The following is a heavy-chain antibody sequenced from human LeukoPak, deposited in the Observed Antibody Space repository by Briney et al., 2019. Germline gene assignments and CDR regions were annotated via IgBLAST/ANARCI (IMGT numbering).Heavy chain of an antibody. V-gene: IGHV4-4*07. Sequence: SETLSLTCTVSGGSISSYHWSWIRQSAGKGLEWIGHIYTSGNTDYNPSLKSRVTMSVDTSKNQFSLKLNSVTAADTAVYYCARVGDYALKDWGQGTLVTVSS. CDR2: IYTSGNT. CDR3: ARVGDYALKD. J-gene: IGHJ4*02. CDR1: GGSISSYH. D-gene: IGHD3-16*01.